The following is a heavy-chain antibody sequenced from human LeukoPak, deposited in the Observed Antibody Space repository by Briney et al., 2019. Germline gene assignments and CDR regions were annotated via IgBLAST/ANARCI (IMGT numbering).Heavy chain of an antibody. V-gene: IGHV3-23*01. CDR2: ISGSGGST. Sequence: GGSLRLSCAASGFTFDDYGMSWVRQAPGKGLEWVSAISGSGGSTYYADSVKGRFTISRDNSKNTLYLQMNSLRAEDTAVYYCAKSIWGWLPGYYFDCWGQGTLVTVSS. J-gene: IGHJ4*02. CDR3: AKSIWGWLPGYYFDC. CDR1: GFTFDDYG. D-gene: IGHD5-12*01.